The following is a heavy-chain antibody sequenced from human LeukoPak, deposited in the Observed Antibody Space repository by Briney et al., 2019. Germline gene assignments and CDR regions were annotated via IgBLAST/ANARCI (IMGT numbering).Heavy chain of an antibody. CDR3: ARKGEMATMSFDY. D-gene: IGHD5-24*01. Sequence: PGGSLRLSCKGSGYSFTSYWIGWVRQMPGKGLEWMGIIYPGDSDTRYSPSFQGQVTISADKSISTAYLQWSSLKASDTAMYYCARKGEMATMSFDYWGQGTLVTVSS. V-gene: IGHV5-51*01. CDR2: IYPGDSDT. CDR1: GYSFTSYW. J-gene: IGHJ4*02.